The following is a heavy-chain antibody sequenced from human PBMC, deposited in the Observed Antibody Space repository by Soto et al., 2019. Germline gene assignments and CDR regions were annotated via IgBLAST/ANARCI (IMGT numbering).Heavy chain of an antibody. CDR3: TRGLLTDYFDY. CDR2: ISYDGSSQ. CDR1: GFTFDTSA. J-gene: IGHJ4*02. V-gene: IGHV3-30-3*01. Sequence: QVQLVESGGGVVQSGRSLRLFCAASGFTFDTSAMHWVRQAPGKGLEWVAVISYDGSSQFYAGSVKGRFTVSRDNSKNTLYLQVNNLRNDDTAVYYCTRGLLTDYFDYWGQGALVTVSS.